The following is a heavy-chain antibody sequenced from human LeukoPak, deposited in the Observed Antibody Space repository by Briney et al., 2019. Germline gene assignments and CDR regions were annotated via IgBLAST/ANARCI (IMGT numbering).Heavy chain of an antibody. CDR3: TKDKSTVTTWSSAFDI. CDR1: GYTFDDYA. V-gene: IGHV3-9*01. J-gene: IGHJ3*02. D-gene: IGHD4-17*01. Sequence: GTSLSLSCAASGYTFDDYAMHGVRQACGKGLEWVTGTSWNCCSIGYTDSVEGRYTFSRDNPKNSLYLQMNSLRAEETALYYCTKDKSTVTTWSSAFDIWGQGTMVTVSS. CDR2: TSWNCCSI.